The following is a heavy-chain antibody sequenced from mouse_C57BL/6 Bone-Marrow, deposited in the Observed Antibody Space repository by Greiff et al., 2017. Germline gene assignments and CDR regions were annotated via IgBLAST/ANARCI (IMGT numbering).Heavy chain of an antibody. CDR1: GFTFSSYG. J-gene: IGHJ3*01. CDR2: ISSGGSYT. CDR3: ARRDWDAFAY. D-gene: IGHD4-1*01. Sequence: EVQRVESGGDLVKPGGSLKLSCAASGFTFSSYGMSWVRQTPDKRLEWVATISSGGSYTYYPDSVKGRFTISRDNAKNTLYLQMSSLKSEDTAMYYCARRDWDAFAYWGQGTLVTVSA. V-gene: IGHV5-6*01.